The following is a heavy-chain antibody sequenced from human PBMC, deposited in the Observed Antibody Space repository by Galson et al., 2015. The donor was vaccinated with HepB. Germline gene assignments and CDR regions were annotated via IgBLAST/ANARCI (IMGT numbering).Heavy chain of an antibody. J-gene: IGHJ6*02. D-gene: IGHD2-2*01. CDR2: ISGSGGST. V-gene: IGHV3-23*01. CDR1: GFTFSSYA. Sequence: SLRLSCAASGFTFSSYAMSWVRQAPGKGLEWVSAISGSGGSTYYADSVKGRFTISRDNSKNTLYLQMNSLRAEDTAVYYCAKAISVVVPAASDIVATIRPDVWGQGTTVTVSS. CDR3: AKAISVVVPAASDIVATIRPDV.